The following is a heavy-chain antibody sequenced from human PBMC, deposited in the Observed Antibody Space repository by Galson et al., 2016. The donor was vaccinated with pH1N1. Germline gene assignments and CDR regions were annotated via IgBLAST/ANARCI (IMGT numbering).Heavy chain of an antibody. CDR2: ISRSVTNI. V-gene: IGHV3-48*04. CDR1: GFSLSSYS. D-gene: IGHD5-18*01. Sequence: SLRLSCAASGFSLSSYSMNWVRQAPGKGLEWVSYISRSVTNIYYAGSVKGRFTISRDTAKNSLYLQMDSLRLDDTAVYFCARDLGYAYGFYYYYMGVWGKGTAVTFSS. CDR3: ARDLGYAYGFYYYYMGV. J-gene: IGHJ6*03.